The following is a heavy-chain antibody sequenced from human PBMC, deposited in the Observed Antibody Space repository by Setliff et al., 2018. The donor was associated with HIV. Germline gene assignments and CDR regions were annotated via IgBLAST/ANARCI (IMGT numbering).Heavy chain of an antibody. CDR1: GGSLSSGYDY. CDR2: IYSAGST. Sequence: KTSETLSLTCTVSGGSLSSGYDYWTWIRQPAGKGLEWIGHIYSAGSTNYNPTLTSRVTMSVDMSKNQFSLKLRSVTAADMAVYYCVREYSGVYPDFSFYIDVWGKGTTVTVS. J-gene: IGHJ6*03. D-gene: IGHD5-12*01. CDR3: VREYSGVYPDFSFYIDV. V-gene: IGHV4-61*09.